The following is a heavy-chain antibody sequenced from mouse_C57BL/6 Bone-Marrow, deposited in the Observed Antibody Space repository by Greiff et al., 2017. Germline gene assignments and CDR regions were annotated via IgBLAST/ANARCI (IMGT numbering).Heavy chain of an antibody. D-gene: IGHD2-12*01. CDR1: GFTFSSYA. CDR2: ISSGGDYI. Sequence: EVHLVESGEGLVKPGGSLKLSCAASGFTFSSYAMSWVRQTPEKRLEWVAYISSGGDYIYYADTVKGRFTISRDNARNTLYLQMSSLKSEDTAMYYCTALYEGAIRWDYWGQGTSVTVSS. J-gene: IGHJ4*01. V-gene: IGHV5-9-1*02. CDR3: TALYEGAIRWDY.